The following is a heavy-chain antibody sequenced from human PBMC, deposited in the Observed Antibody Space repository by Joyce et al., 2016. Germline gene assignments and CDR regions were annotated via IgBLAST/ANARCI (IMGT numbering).Heavy chain of an antibody. CDR1: GYTFTDFY. CDR3: ATVEYYYGSGTPRDYYYYMDV. CDR2: VDPEDGET. D-gene: IGHD3-10*01. Sequence: EVQLVQSGAEVKKPGATVKISCKVSGYTFTDFYLHWVQQAPGKGLEWMGLVDPEDGETLYAEKFQGRVTITADTSTDTAYMELSSLRSEDTAVYYCATVEYYYGSGTPRDYYYYMDVWGKGTTVTVSS. V-gene: IGHV1-69-2*01. J-gene: IGHJ6*03.